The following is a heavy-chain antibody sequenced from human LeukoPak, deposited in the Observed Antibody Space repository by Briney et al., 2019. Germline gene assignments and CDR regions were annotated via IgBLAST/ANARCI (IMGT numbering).Heavy chain of an antibody. J-gene: IGHJ4*02. CDR3: AKWGDYDVLTGYYYSDY. V-gene: IGHV3-23*01. CDR1: GFTFSNYA. Sequence: PGASLRLSCAASGFTFSNYAMSWVRQVPGKGLEWVSAVSGRDTRTYYTDSVKGRFTISRDNSKNTLYLQMNSLRVEDTAIYYCAKWGDYDVLTGYYYSDYWGQGTLVTVSS. D-gene: IGHD3-9*01. CDR2: VSGRDTRT.